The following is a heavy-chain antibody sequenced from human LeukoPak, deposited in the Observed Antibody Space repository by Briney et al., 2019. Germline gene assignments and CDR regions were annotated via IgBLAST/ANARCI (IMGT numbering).Heavy chain of an antibody. CDR2: ISYDGSNK. D-gene: IGHD1-14*01. Sequence: QTGGSLRLSCAASGFTFSSYAMHWVRQAPGKGLEWVAVISYDGSNKYYADSVKGRFTISRDNSKNTLYLQMNSLRAEDTAVYYCARPPDPYYYYYMDVWGKGTTVTVSS. CDR3: ARPPDPYYYYYMDV. CDR1: GFTFSSYA. V-gene: IGHV3-30*04. J-gene: IGHJ6*03.